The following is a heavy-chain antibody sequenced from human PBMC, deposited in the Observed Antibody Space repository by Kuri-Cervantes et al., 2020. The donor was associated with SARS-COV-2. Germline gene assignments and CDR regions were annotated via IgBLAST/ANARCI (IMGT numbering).Heavy chain of an antibody. CDR1: GFTFSNAW. D-gene: IGHD3-3*01. V-gene: IGHV3-49*04. Sequence: GGSLRLSCAASGFTFSNAWMSWVRQAPGKGLEWVGFIRSKAYGGTTEYAASVKGRFTISRDDSKSIAYLQMNSLKTEDTAVYYCTRNDFWSCYLQDVWGKGTTVTVSS. J-gene: IGHJ6*04. CDR3: TRNDFWSCYLQDV. CDR2: IRSKAYGGTT.